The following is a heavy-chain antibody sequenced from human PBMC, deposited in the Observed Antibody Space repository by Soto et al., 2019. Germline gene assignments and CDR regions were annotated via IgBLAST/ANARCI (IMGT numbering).Heavy chain of an antibody. CDR1: GYTFTSYD. V-gene: IGHV1-8*01. Sequence: QVQLVQSGAEVKKPGASVKVSCKASGYTFTSYDINWVRQATGQGLEWMGWKNPNSGNTGYAQKVQGRVTMNRNTSIITAYMGLSSLRSEDTAVYYCAIAHIPYYYYYGIDVWGQGTTVTVSS. D-gene: IGHD2-2*02. CDR3: AIAHIPYYYYYGIDV. J-gene: IGHJ6*02. CDR2: KNPNSGNT.